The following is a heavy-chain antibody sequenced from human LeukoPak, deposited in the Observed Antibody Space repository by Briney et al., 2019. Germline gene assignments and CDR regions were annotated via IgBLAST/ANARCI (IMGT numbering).Heavy chain of an antibody. CDR1: GFTVSSNY. CDR2: IYSGGST. CDR3: ARSFFRQWLGS. J-gene: IGHJ4*02. V-gene: IGHV3-66*01. Sequence: GGSLRLSCAASGFTVSSNYMSWVRQAPGKGLEWVSVIYSGGSTYYADSVKGRFTISRDNSKNTLYLQMNSLRAEDTAVYYCARSFFRQWLGSWGQGTLVTVSS. D-gene: IGHD6-19*01.